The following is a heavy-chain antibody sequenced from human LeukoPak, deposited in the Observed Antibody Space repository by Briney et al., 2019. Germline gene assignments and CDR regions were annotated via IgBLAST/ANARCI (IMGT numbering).Heavy chain of an antibody. CDR3: ARSRFYFDY. CDR2: IRYDGSNK. V-gene: IGHV3-30*02. CDR1: GFTFSSYG. J-gene: IGHJ4*02. Sequence: QPGGSLRLSCAASGFTFSSYGMHWVRQAPGKGLEWVAFIRYDGSNKYYADSVKGRFTISRDSAKNSLYLQLNSLRAEDTAVYYCARSRFYFDYWGQGTLVTVSS.